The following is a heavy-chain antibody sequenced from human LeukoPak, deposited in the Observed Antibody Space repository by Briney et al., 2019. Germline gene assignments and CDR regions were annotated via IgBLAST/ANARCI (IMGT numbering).Heavy chain of an antibody. CDR3: ARGVLVEMATIPFDY. V-gene: IGHV4-30-2*01. J-gene: IGHJ4*02. Sequence: SQTLSLTCAVSGGSISSGGYYWSWIRQPPGKGLEWIGEINHSGSTNYNPSLKSRVTISVDTSKNQFSLKLSSVTAADTAVYYCARGVLVEMATIPFDYWGQGTLVTVSS. D-gene: IGHD5-24*01. CDR1: GGSISSGGYY. CDR2: INHSGST.